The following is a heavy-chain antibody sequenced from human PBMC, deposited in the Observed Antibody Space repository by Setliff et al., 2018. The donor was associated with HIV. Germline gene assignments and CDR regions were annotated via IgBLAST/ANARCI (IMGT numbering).Heavy chain of an antibody. CDR2: VYYTGTS. J-gene: IGHJ1*01. D-gene: IGHD2-2*01. CDR3: ARGESTTWDLAEYFQH. Sequence: LSLTCTVSGVSVSSGGYYWSWIRQHPGKGLEWIGYVYYTGTSYFNPSLKSRITISVDTSKNHFSLKLGFVTAADTAVYYCARGESTTWDLAEYFQHWGHGTLVTVTS. V-gene: IGHV4-31*03. CDR1: GVSVSSGGYY.